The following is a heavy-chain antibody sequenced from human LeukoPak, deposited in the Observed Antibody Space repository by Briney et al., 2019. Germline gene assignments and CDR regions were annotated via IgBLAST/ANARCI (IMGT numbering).Heavy chain of an antibody. CDR1: GGSISSSSYY. J-gene: IGHJ4*02. Sequence: SETLSLTCTVSGGSISSSSYYWGWLRQPPGKGLDWIGSIYYSGSTYYNPSLKSRVTISVDTSKNQFSLKLSSVTAADTAVYYCARNTQYSNSPHFDYWGQGTLVTVSS. V-gene: IGHV4-39*01. CDR2: IYYSGST. CDR3: ARNTQYSNSPHFDY. D-gene: IGHD4-11*01.